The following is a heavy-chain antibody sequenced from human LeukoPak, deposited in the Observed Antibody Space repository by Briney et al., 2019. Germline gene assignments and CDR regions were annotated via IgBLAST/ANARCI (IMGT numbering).Heavy chain of an antibody. CDR1: GFTFSSYG. J-gene: IGHJ4*02. V-gene: IGHV3-30*02. Sequence: PGGSLRLSCAASGFTFSSYGMHWVRQAPGKGLEWVAFIRYDGSNKYYADSVKGRFTISRDNSKNTLYLQMNSLRAEDTAVYYCAKDSGAIVVVIHFDYWGQGTLVTVSS. D-gene: IGHD2-21*01. CDR2: IRYDGSNK. CDR3: AKDSGAIVVVIHFDY.